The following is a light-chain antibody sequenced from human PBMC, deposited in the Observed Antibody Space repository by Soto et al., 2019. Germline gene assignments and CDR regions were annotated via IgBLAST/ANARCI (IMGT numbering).Light chain of an antibody. J-gene: IGKJ1*01. CDR1: QSISGY. CDR2: GTS. Sequence: DIQMTQSPSSLSGSAGDRVTITCRASQSISGYLNWYQQKPGKAPKVLMYGTSILQTGVSSRFSGSGSGTDFSLTINSLQPEDFATYYCHQSYSTPWTFGQGTKVEIK. CDR3: HQSYSTPWT. V-gene: IGKV1-39*01.